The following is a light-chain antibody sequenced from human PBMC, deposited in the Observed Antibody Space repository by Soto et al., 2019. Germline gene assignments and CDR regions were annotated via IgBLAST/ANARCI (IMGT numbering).Light chain of an antibody. J-gene: IGKJ2*01. CDR1: QSISSY. Sequence: DIQMTQSPSSLSASVGDRVTITCRASQSISSYLNWYQQKPGKAPKLLIYAASSLQSGVPSRFSGSGSGTDFTLTISSLQTEDFATDYCQQSYSTPRTFGQGTKLEIK. CDR3: QQSYSTPRT. V-gene: IGKV1-39*01. CDR2: AAS.